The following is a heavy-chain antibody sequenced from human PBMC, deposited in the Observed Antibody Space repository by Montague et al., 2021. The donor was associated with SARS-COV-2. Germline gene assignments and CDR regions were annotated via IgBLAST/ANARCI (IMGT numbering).Heavy chain of an antibody. CDR1: GGSISSRNYY. CDR2: VNQSGTT. Sequence: SETLSLTCTVSGGSISSRNYYWSWLRQPPGTGLDWIVEVNQSGTTIYNLSVQSGVTISADTSKNQFYLRLDSVTAADTAVYYCARGRRPVVVPGAGPAGRAFDIWGQGTMVTVSS. V-gene: IGHV4-39*07. J-gene: IGHJ3*02. D-gene: IGHD2-21*01. CDR3: ARGRRPVVVPGAGPAGRAFDI.